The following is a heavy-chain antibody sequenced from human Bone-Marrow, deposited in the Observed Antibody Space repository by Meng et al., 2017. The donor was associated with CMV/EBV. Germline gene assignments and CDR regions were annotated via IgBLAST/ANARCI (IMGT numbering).Heavy chain of an antibody. D-gene: IGHD1-1*01. J-gene: IGHJ4*02. CDR3: ARDLGSTSGY. CDR1: GYTFSSYA. CDR2: IIPILEIT. V-gene: IGHV1-69*10. Sequence: SSVKVSCKASGYTFSSYAISWVRQAPGQGLEWMGGIIPILEITHYAQKFQGRLTITADKSTGTAYMDLNSLTSDDTAFYYCARDLGSTSGYWGQGTMVTVSS.